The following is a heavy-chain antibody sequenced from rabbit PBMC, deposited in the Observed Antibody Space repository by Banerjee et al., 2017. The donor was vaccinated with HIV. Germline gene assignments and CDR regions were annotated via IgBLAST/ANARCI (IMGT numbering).Heavy chain of an antibody. D-gene: IGHD8-1*01. V-gene: IGHV1S45*01. CDR2: IGIGSGTT. CDR3: ARDLGGSSDL. CDR1: GFSFSSGYW. J-gene: IGHJ4*01. Sequence: QEQLEESGGDLVKPEGSLTLTCTVSGFSFSSGYWMCWVRQAPGKGLQWIGCIGIGSGTTYYASWAKGRFTITKTSSTTVTVQMTSLTAADTATYFCARDLGGSSDLWGPGTLVTVS.